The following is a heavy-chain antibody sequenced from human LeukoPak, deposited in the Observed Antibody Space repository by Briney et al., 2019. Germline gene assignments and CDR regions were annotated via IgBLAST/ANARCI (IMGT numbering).Heavy chain of an antibody. Sequence: SETLSLTCTVSGGSISSSDFYWGWIRRPPGKGLEWIGSIYYSGSTYYNPSLKSRVTISVDTSKNQFSLKLSSVTAADTAVYYCARGSAGRRPQNWFDPWGQGTLVTVSS. CDR2: IYYSGST. CDR1: GGSISSSDFY. J-gene: IGHJ5*02. CDR3: ARGSAGRRPQNWFDP. V-gene: IGHV4-39*07. D-gene: IGHD6-19*01.